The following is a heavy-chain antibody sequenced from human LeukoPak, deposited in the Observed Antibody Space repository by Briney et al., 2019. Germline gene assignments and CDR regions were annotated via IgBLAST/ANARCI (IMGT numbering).Heavy chain of an antibody. CDR2: INHSGIT. V-gene: IGHV4-34*01. J-gene: IGHJ5*02. Sequence: SETLSLTCAVYGLSFSGYYWTWIHQTPGKGLEWIGEINHSGITDYNPSLRSRVTISVDTSKNQFSLKLSSVSAADTAIYYCARAVIVVAAATQRNWFDPWGQGTLVTVSS. CDR3: ARAVIVVAAATQRNWFDP. CDR1: GLSFSGYY. D-gene: IGHD2-15*01.